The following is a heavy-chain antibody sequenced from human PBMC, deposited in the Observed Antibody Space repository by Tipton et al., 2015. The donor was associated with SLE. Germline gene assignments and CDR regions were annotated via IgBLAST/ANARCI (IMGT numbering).Heavy chain of an antibody. J-gene: IGHJ3*02. V-gene: IGHV4-34*01. CDR3: ARDMGDAFDI. Sequence: LRLSCAVYGGSFSGFYWNWIRQPPGKGLEWIGEIDHSGSTNYNPPLKSRVTISLDTSKNQFSLKLSSVTAADTAVYYCARDMGDAFDIWGQGTMVTVSS. CDR1: GGSFSGFY. CDR2: IDHSGST. D-gene: IGHD3-16*01.